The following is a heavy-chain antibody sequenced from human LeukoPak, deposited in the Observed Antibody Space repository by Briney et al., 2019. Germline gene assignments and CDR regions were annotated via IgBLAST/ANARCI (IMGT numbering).Heavy chain of an antibody. Sequence: SETLSLTCTVSGGSISSSSYYWGWIRQPAGKGLEWIGSIYYSGSTYYNPSLKSRVTISVDTSKNQFSLKLSSVTAADTAVYYCARLSSSSWSYWFDPWGQGTLVTVSS. J-gene: IGHJ5*02. CDR2: IYYSGST. CDR3: ARLSSSSWSYWFDP. D-gene: IGHD6-6*01. V-gene: IGHV4-39*01. CDR1: GGSISSSSYY.